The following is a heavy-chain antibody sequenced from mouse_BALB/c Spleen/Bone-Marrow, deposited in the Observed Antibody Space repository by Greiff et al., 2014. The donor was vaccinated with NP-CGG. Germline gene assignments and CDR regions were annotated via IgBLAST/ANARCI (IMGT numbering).Heavy chain of an antibody. J-gene: IGHJ4*01. CDR2: IDPANGNT. Sequence: EVMLVESGAELVKPGASVKLSCTASGFNIKDTYMHWVKQRPEQGLEWIGRIDPANGNTKYDPKFQGKATITADTSSNTAYLQLSSLTSEDTAVYYCARWLLPYGLDYWGQGTSVTLSS. CDR3: ARWLLPYGLDY. D-gene: IGHD2-3*01. CDR1: GFNIKDTY. V-gene: IGHV14-3*02.